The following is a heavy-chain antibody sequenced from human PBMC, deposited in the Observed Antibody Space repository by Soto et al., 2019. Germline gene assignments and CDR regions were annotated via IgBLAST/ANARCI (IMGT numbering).Heavy chain of an antibody. V-gene: IGHV2-5*02. CDR3: AHVLVVVANYGMDV. CDR1: GFSLSTSGVG. CDR2: IYWDDDK. J-gene: IGHJ6*02. D-gene: IGHD2-15*01. Sequence: QITLKESGPTLVKPTQTLTLTCTFSGFSLSTSGVGVGWIRQPPGKALEWLALIYWDDDKRYSPSLTSRLTNTKDTSTNQVALTMTNMDPVDTATYYCAHVLVVVANYGMDVWGQGTTVTVSS.